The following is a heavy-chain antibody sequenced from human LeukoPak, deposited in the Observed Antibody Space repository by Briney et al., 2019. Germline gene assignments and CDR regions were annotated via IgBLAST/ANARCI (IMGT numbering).Heavy chain of an antibody. Sequence: PGGSLRLSCAASGFTFSSYAMSWVRQAPGKGLEWVSAISGSGGSTYYADSVKGRFTISRDNSKNTLYLQMNSLRAEDPAVYYCAKDHSRGITMIVGHRRHFDYWGQGTLVTVSS. V-gene: IGHV3-23*01. CDR2: ISGSGGST. CDR3: AKDHSRGITMIVGHRRHFDY. CDR1: GFTFSSYA. D-gene: IGHD3-22*01. J-gene: IGHJ4*02.